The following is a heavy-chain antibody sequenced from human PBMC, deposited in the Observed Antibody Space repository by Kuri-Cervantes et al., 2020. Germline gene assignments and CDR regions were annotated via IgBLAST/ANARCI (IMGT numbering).Heavy chain of an antibody. CDR2: INHSRST. V-gene: IGHV4-34*01. J-gene: IGHJ1*01. CDR3: ARDLAVAGVFQH. Sequence: GSLRLSCAVYSGSFSGYYWSWIRQPPGKGLEWIGEINHSRSTNYNSSLKSRVTISVDTSKNQFSLKLSSVTAADTAVYYCARDLAVAGVFQHWGQGTLVTVSS. D-gene: IGHD6-19*01. CDR1: SGSFSGYY.